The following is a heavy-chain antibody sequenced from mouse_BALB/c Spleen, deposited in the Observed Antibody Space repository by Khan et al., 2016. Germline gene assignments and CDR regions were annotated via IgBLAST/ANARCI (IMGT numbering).Heavy chain of an antibody. J-gene: IGHJ2*01. D-gene: IGHD2-4*01. CDR1: GLTFSSYA. CDR3: TRNYDYVLDY. CDR2: ITSGYNT. V-gene: IGHV5-6-5*01. Sequence: EVQLQESGGGLVKPGGSLKLSCAASGLTFSSYAMSWVRQTPEKRREWVASITSGYNTYYPDSVKGRFTISRDNARNILYLQMSSLRSEDTAMYYCTRNYDYVLDYWGQGTTLTVSS.